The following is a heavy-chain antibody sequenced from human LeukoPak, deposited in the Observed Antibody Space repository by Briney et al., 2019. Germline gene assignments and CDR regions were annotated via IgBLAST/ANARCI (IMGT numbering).Heavy chain of an antibody. Sequence: PSETLSLTCTVSRGSIICYYWSWIRQSPGKGLEWIGYVLNTGSTNYNPSLRSRVTMSVDTSRSQFSLEVRSVTAADTGVYFCARGNIAVTGPGVFYYYGMDVWGQGTTVTVSS. CDR1: RGSIICYY. V-gene: IGHV4-59*01. J-gene: IGHJ6*02. D-gene: IGHD6-19*01. CDR2: VLNTGST. CDR3: ARGNIAVTGPGVFYYYGMDV.